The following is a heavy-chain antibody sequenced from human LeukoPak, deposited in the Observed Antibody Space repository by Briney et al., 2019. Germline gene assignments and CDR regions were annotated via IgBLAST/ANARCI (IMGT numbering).Heavy chain of an antibody. D-gene: IGHD3-10*01. V-gene: IGHV3-21*01. CDR3: AKGSYYYGSGSYGPNWFDP. CDR2: ITSSRTYT. Sequence: GGSLRLSCAASGFTFSSYSMNWVRQAPGKGLEWVSSITSSRTYTYYADSVKGRFTISRDNSKNTLYPQMSSLRAEDTAVYYCAKGSYYYGSGSYGPNWFDPWGQGTLVTVSS. J-gene: IGHJ5*02. CDR1: GFTFSSYS.